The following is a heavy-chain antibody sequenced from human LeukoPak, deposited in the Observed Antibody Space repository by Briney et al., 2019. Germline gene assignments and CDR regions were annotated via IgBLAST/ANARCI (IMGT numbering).Heavy chain of an antibody. V-gene: IGHV3-66*01. CDR1: GFNVNSNY. Sequence: GGSLRLSCAASGFNVNSNYMTWVRQAAGKGLEWVSLLYSGGSTYYADSVKGRFTVSRDNSKNTLYLQMNSLRGEDTAAYYCARVRGWKYFDYWGQGTLVTVSS. CDR3: ARVRGWKYFDY. CDR2: LYSGGST. J-gene: IGHJ4*02. D-gene: IGHD1-1*01.